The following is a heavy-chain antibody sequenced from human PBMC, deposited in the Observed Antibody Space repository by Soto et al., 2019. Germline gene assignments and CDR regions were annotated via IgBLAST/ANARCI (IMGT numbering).Heavy chain of an antibody. D-gene: IGHD3-10*01. CDR1: GGTFSSYA. CDR3: AISGGTMVRGVAGLNWFDP. Sequence: QVQLVQSGAEVKKPGSSVKVSCKASGGTFSSYAISWVRQAPGQGLEWMGGIIPIFGTANYAQKFQGRVTITADESRSTDYMELSSLRSEDTAVYYCAISGGTMVRGVAGLNWFDPWGQGTLVTVSS. V-gene: IGHV1-69*01. J-gene: IGHJ5*02. CDR2: IIPIFGTA.